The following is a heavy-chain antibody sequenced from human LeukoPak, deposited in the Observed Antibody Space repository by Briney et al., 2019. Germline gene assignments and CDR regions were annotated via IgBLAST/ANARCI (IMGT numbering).Heavy chain of an antibody. J-gene: IGHJ4*02. CDR2: IFYSGTT. CDR1: GGPISSYY. CDR3: ARSTGWYAFT. V-gene: IGHV4-59*01. D-gene: IGHD6-19*01. Sequence: SETLSLTCTVSGGPISSYYWSWIRQPPGKGLEWIGYIFYSGTTKYNPSLKSRVTISVDRSKSQFSLKLSSVTAADTAFYYCARSTGWYAFTWGQGTLVTVSS.